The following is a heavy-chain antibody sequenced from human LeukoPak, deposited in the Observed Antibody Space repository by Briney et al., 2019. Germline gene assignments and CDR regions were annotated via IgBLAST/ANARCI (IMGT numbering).Heavy chain of an antibody. CDR2: IFHSGST. CDR1: GGSVSSGSFY. V-gene: IGHV4-61*01. CDR3: ARSIIVVVAAGALDI. Sequence: SETLSLTCTVSGGSVSSGSFYWSWIRQPPGKGLEWIGYIFHSGSTNYNPSLKSRVTISVDTTKNQFSLKLSSVTAADTAVYYCARSIIVVVAAGALDIWGQGTMVTVSS. D-gene: IGHD2-21*02. J-gene: IGHJ3*02.